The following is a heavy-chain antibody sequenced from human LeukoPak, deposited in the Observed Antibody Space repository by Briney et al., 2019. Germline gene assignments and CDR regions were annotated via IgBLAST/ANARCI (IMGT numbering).Heavy chain of an antibody. CDR3: AKRWSGSYSWFDY. Sequence: GGSLRLSCTASGFTFSTYAMNWVRQAPGKGLGWVSTITGSGGSTYYADSVKGRFTTSRDNSKNTLYLQMNSLRAEDTAVYYCAKRWSGSYSWFDYWGQGTLVTVSS. J-gene: IGHJ4*02. CDR1: GFTFSTYA. CDR2: ITGSGGST. D-gene: IGHD1-26*01. V-gene: IGHV3-23*01.